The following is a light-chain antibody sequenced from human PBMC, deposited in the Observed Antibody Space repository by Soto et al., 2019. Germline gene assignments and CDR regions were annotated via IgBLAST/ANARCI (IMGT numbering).Light chain of an antibody. CDR3: SSYTSSSTRV. CDR1: SSDVGGYN. J-gene: IGLJ2*01. CDR2: EVS. Sequence: QSALTQPASVSGSPGQSITISCTGTSSDVGGYNVSWYQQHPGKAPKLIIYEVSNRPSGVSNRFSGSKSGNTASLTISGLQAEDEADYYCSSYTSSSTRVFGGGTKLTVL. V-gene: IGLV2-14*01.